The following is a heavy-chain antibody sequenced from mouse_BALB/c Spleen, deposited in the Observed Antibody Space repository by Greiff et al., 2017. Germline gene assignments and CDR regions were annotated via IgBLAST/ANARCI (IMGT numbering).Heavy chain of an antibody. D-gene: IGHD1-1*01. V-gene: IGHV5-4*02. CDR3: ARGNYYGSTNFDY. Sequence: EVHLVESGGDLVKPGGSLKLSCAASGFTFSDYYMYWVRQTPEKRLEWVATISDGGSYTYYPDSVKGRFTISRDNAKNNLYLQMSSLKSEDTAMYYCARGNYYGSTNFDYWGQGTTLTVSS. CDR1: GFTFSDYY. CDR2: ISDGGSYT. J-gene: IGHJ2*01.